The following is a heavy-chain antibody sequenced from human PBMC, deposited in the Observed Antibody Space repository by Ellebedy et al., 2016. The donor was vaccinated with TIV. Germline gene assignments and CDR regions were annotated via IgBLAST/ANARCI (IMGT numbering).Heavy chain of an antibody. V-gene: IGHV3-11*01. D-gene: IGHD2-8*01. CDR2: ISGDGITT. J-gene: IGHJ4*02. Sequence: GESLKISCAASGFTFSDYYMTWIRQAPGKGLELLSYISGDGITTYYADSVRGRSTISRDNAKNPLYLQMNSLTGEDTAVYYCASGQLMVDYWGQGTLVTVAS. CDR3: ASGQLMVDY. CDR1: GFTFSDYY.